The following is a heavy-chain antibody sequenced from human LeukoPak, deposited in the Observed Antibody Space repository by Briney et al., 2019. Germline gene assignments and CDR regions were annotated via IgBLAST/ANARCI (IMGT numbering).Heavy chain of an antibody. CDR3: AREDLDYDILTGYYHYYYYYGMDV. Sequence: GASVKVSCKASGGTFSSYAISWVRQAPGQGLEWMGGIIPIFGTANYAQKFQGRVTITADESTSTAYMELSSLRSEDTAVYYCAREDLDYDILTGYYHYYYYYGMDVWGQGTTVTVSS. D-gene: IGHD3-9*01. CDR2: IIPIFGTA. V-gene: IGHV1-69*13. CDR1: GGTFSSYA. J-gene: IGHJ6*02.